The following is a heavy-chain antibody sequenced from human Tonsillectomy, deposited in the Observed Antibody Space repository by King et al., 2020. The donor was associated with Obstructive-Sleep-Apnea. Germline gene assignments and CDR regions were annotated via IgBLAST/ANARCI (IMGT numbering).Heavy chain of an antibody. V-gene: IGHV5-10-1*01. J-gene: IGHJ4*02. CDR3: AKEYSSSWGIDY. CDR1: GYSFTSYW. Sequence: QLVQSGAEVKKPGESLRISCKGSGYSFTSYWISWVRQMPGKGLEWMGRIDPSDSDTNYSPSFQGHVIISADKSINTAYLQWSSLKASDTAMYYCAKEYSSSWGIDYWGQGTLVTVSS. D-gene: IGHD6-13*01. CDR2: IDPSDSDT.